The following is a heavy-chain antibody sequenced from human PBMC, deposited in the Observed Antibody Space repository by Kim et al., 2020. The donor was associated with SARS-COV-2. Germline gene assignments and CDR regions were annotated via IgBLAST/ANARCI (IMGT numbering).Heavy chain of an antibody. CDR1: GDSINSSPYY. CDR3: ARHTPGGSGPGGY. J-gene: IGHJ4*02. CDR2: IYSTGST. Sequence: SETLSLTCTVSGDSINSSPYYWGWIRQPPGKGLEWIGSIYSTGSTYYNPSLRSRTTMSVDTSKNQFSLNLNSVTAADTGLYYCARHTPGGSGPGGYWGQGTLVTVSS. V-gene: IGHV4-39*01. D-gene: IGHD2-15*01.